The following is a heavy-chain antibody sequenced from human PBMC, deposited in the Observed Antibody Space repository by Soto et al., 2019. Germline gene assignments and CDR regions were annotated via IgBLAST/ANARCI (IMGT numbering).Heavy chain of an antibody. J-gene: IGHJ5*02. Sequence: SENLSLTCVVSGGSITSYHWSWIRQFTGKGLEWIAYTAYTGTTNYNPSLKSRVTISMDTSKNQLSLKLTSMTAADTAVYYCARDMHAGFTHYLDPWGQGTLVTVSS. D-gene: IGHD1-26*01. V-gene: IGHV4-59*01. CDR1: GGSITSYH. CDR3: ARDMHAGFTHYLDP. CDR2: TAYTGTT.